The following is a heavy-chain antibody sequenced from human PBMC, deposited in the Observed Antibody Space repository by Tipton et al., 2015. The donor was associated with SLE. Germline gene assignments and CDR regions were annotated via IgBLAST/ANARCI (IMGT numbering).Heavy chain of an antibody. CDR2: IYTSGST. CDR3: ARGNWGLDY. V-gene: IGHV4-39*07. Sequence: TLSLTCTVSGGSISSSSYYWGWIRQPPGKGLEWIGRIYTSGSTNYNPSLKSRVTISVDTSKNQFSLKLSSVTAADTAVYYCARGNWGLDYWGQGTLVTVSS. CDR1: GGSISSSSYY. D-gene: IGHD7-27*01. J-gene: IGHJ4*02.